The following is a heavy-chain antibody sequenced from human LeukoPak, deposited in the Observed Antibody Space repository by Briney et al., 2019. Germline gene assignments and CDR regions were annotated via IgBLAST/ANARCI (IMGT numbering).Heavy chain of an antibody. CDR1: GLTFRTTW. D-gene: IGHD1-7*01. CDR3: ATARNFRFEY. Sequence: GGSLRLSCATSGLTFRTTWMHWVRQAPGKGLMWVSRMNGEGTTIDYADSVKGRFTVSRDYAENTLFLQMNNLRTEDTALYFCATARNFRFEYWGQGSLVIVSA. V-gene: IGHV3-74*01. CDR2: MNGEGTTI. J-gene: IGHJ4*02.